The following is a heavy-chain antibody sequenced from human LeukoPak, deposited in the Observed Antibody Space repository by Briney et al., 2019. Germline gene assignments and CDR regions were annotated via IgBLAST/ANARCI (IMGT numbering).Heavy chain of an antibody. CDR1: GFTFSSYG. D-gene: IGHD3-10*01. CDR2: ISGSGGST. Sequence: PGGSLRLSCAASGFTFSSYGMHWVRQAPGKGLEWVSAISGSGGSTYYADSVKGRFTISRDNSKNTLYLQMNSLRAEDTAVYYCANYGSGSPYYFDYWGQGTLVTVSS. V-gene: IGHV3-23*01. J-gene: IGHJ4*02. CDR3: ANYGSGSPYYFDY.